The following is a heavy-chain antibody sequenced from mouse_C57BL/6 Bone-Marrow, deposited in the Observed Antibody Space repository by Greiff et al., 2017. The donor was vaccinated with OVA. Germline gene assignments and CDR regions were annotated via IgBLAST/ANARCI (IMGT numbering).Heavy chain of an antibody. J-gene: IGHJ4*01. CDR1: GYAFTNYL. V-gene: IGHV1-54*01. Sequence: VQLQQSGAELVRPGTSVKVSCKASGYAFTNYLIEWVKQRPGQGLEWIGWIYPGSGNTKYNEKFKGKATLTADTSSSTAYMQLSSLTSEDSAVYYCARERITNYAMDYWGQGTSVTVSS. CDR2: IYPGSGNT. D-gene: IGHD1-1*01. CDR3: ARERITNYAMDY.